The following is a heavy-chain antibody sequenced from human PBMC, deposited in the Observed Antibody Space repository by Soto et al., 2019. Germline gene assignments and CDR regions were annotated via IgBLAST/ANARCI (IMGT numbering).Heavy chain of an antibody. J-gene: IGHJ3*02. CDR3: ARDLVRFTAYAFDI. V-gene: IGHV3-23*01. CDR2: ISGSGGST. CDR1: GFTFSSYA. Sequence: EVQLLESGGGLVQPGGSLRLSCAASGFTFSSYAMSWVRQAPGKGLEWVSAISGSGGSTYYADSVKGRFTISRDNAKNSLYLQMNSLRAEDTAVYYCARDLVRFTAYAFDIWGQGTMVTVSS. D-gene: IGHD1-26*01.